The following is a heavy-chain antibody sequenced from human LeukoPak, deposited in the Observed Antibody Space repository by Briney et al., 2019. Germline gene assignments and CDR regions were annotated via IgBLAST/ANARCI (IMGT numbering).Heavy chain of an antibody. D-gene: IGHD6-13*01. CDR1: GGSISSYY. CDR3: ARTHSSQFDY. CDR2: IYYSGST. Sequence: SETLSLTCTVSGGSISSYYWSWIRQPPGKGLEWIGYIYYSGSTNYNPSLKSRVTISVDTSKNQFSLKLSSVTAADTAAYYCARTHSSQFDYWGQGTLVTVSS. J-gene: IGHJ4*02. V-gene: IGHV4-59*01.